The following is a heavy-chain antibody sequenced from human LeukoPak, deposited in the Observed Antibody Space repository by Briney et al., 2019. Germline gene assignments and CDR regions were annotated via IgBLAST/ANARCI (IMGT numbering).Heavy chain of an antibody. CDR3: ARERDYYYGMDV. V-gene: IGHV4-30-2*01. Sequence: PSQTLCLTCAVSGGSISSGGYSWGWIRQPPGKGLEWIGYIYHSASTSYNPSLKNRVTLSVDRSKNQFSLKLSSVTAADTAVYYCARERDYYYGMDVWGQGTRVSVSS. CDR2: IYHSAST. J-gene: IGHJ6*02. CDR1: GGSISSGGYS.